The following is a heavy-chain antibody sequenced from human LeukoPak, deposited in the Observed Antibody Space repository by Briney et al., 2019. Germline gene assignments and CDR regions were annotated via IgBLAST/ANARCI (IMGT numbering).Heavy chain of an antibody. V-gene: IGHV1-2*02. J-gene: IGHJ4*02. CDR3: ARVYCSGGSCYPIGY. D-gene: IGHD2-15*01. Sequence: ASVKVSCKASGYTFTGYYMHWVRQAPGQGLEWMGWINPNSGGTNYAQKFQGRVTMTRDTSISTAYMELSRLRSDDTAVYYCARVYCSGGSCYPIGYWGQGTLVTVSS. CDR1: GYTFTGYY. CDR2: INPNSGGT.